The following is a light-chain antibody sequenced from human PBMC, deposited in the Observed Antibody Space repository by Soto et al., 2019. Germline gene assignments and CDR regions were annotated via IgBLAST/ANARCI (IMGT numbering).Light chain of an antibody. J-gene: IGKJ5*01. CDR3: QQRSNWPIT. Sequence: EIVFTQSPGTLTLSHGERATLSCRASQSISSSYLAWYQQKPGQPPRLLIYGASSRATGIPDRFSGSGSGTDFTLTISSLEPEDFAVYYCQQRSNWPITFGQGTRLEIK. V-gene: IGKV3D-20*02. CDR1: QSISSSY. CDR2: GAS.